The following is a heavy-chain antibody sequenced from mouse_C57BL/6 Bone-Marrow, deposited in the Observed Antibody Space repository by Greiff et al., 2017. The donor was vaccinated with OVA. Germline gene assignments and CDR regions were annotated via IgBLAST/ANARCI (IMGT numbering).Heavy chain of an antibody. J-gene: IGHJ2*01. CDR1: GFTFSSYG. D-gene: IGHD1-1*01. CDR3: ASRGYYGKEN. V-gene: IGHV5-6*02. Sequence: EVKVVESGGDLVKPGGSLKLSCAASGFTFSSYGMSWVRQTPDKRLEWVATISSGGSYTYYPDSVKGRFTISRDNAKNTLYLQMSSLKSEDTAMYYCASRGYYGKENWGQGTTLTVSS. CDR2: ISSGGSYT.